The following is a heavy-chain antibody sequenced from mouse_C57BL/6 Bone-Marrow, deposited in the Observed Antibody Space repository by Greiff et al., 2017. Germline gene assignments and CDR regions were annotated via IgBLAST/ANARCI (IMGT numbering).Heavy chain of an antibody. CDR1: GFSLTSYG. CDR2: IWGVGST. J-gene: IGHJ4*01. CDR3: ARSRQLRLHYYAMDY. D-gene: IGHD3-2*02. V-gene: IGHV2-6*01. Sequence: QVQLQQSGPGLVAPSQSLSITCTVSGFSLTSYGVDWVRQSPGKGLKWLGVIWGVGSTNYNSALKSRLSVSKDNSKGQVFLKMNSLQTDDTAMYYCARSRQLRLHYYAMDYWGQGTSVTVSS.